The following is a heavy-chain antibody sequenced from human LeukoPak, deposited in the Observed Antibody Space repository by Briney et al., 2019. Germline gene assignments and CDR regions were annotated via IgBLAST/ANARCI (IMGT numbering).Heavy chain of an antibody. CDR1: GYTFTSYG. D-gene: IGHD1-26*01. CDR2: ISAYNGNT. Sequence: ASVKVSCKASGYTFTSYGISWVRQAPGQGLEWMGWISAYNGNTNYAQKLQGRVTMATDTSTSTAYMELRSLRSDDTAVYYCASRGSISGRYDFDYWGQGTLVTVSS. J-gene: IGHJ4*02. CDR3: ASRGSISGRYDFDY. V-gene: IGHV1-18*01.